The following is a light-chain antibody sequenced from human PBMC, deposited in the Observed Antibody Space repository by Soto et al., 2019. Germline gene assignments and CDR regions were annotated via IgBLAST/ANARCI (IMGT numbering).Light chain of an antibody. Sequence: QSVLTQPASVSGSPGQSITISCIGTSSDVGGYNYVSWYQQYPDKAPKVIIYDVRNRPSGVSNRFSGSKSGNMASLTISGLQAEDEADYYCSSYTSSSTVVFGGGTKLTVL. V-gene: IGLV2-14*01. CDR3: SSYTSSSTVV. J-gene: IGLJ2*01. CDR1: SSDVGGYNY. CDR2: DVR.